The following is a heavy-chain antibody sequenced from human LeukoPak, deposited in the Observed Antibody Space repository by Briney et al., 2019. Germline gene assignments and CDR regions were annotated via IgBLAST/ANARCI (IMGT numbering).Heavy chain of an antibody. CDR2: ISYDGSNK. V-gene: IGHV3-30*03. J-gene: IGHJ4*02. Sequence: GGSLRLSCAASGFTFSSYGMHWVRQAPGKGLEWVAVISYDGSNKYYADSVKGRFTISRDNSKNTLYLQMNSLRAEDTAVYYCAIYVEGYWGQGTLVTVSS. D-gene: IGHD3-16*01. CDR3: AIYVEGY. CDR1: GFTFSSYG.